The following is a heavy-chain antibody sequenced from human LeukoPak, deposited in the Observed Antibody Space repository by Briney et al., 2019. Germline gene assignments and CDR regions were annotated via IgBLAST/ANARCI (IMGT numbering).Heavy chain of an antibody. D-gene: IGHD3-22*01. Sequence: ASVKVSCKASGYTFTSYGISWVRQAPGQGLEWMGWISAYNGNTNYAQKLQGRVTMTTDTSTSTAYMELRSLRSDDTAVYYYARVKFTMIVVVTQPVDYWGQGTLVTVSS. CDR2: ISAYNGNT. V-gene: IGHV1-18*01. CDR3: ARVKFTMIVVVTQPVDY. J-gene: IGHJ4*02. CDR1: GYTFTSYG.